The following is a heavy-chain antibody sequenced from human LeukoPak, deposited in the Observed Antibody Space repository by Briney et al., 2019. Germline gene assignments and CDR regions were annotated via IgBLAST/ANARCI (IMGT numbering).Heavy chain of an antibody. J-gene: IGHJ5*02. CDR2: INHSGST. D-gene: IGHD3-10*01. CDR1: GGSINKDNW. CDR3: ARGGLITMVRGVIDWFDP. V-gene: IGHV4-4*02. Sequence: SETLSLTCAVSGGSINKDNWWNWVRQPPGKGLEWIGEINHSGSTNYNPSLKSRVTISVDTSKNQFSLKLSSVTAADTAVYYCARGGLITMVRGVIDWFDPWGQGTLVTVSS.